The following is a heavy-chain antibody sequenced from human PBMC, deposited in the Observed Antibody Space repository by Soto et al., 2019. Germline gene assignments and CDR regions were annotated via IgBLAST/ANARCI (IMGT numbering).Heavy chain of an antibody. CDR1: GGSFSGYY. J-gene: IGHJ6*02. D-gene: IGHD3-10*01. V-gene: IGHV4-34*01. CDR2: INHSGST. Sequence: QVQLQQWGAGLLKPSETLSLTCAVYGGSFSGYYWSWIRQPPGKGLEWMGEINHSGSTNYNPSLKSRVTISVDTSKNQSSLKLSSVTAADTAVYYCARGTMVRGVIKRRGYYYGMDVWGQGTTVTVSS. CDR3: ARGTMVRGVIKRRGYYYGMDV.